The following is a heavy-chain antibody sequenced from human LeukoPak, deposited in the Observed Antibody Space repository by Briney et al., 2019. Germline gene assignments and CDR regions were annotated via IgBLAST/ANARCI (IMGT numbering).Heavy chain of an antibody. J-gene: IGHJ4*02. CDR1: GGSFSGYY. CDR3: SLWSGYSSDY. Sequence: PSETLSLTCAVYGGSFSGYYWSWIRQPPGKGLEWIGEINHSGSTNYNPSLKSRVTISVDTSKNQLSLKLSSVTAADTAVYYCSLWSGYSSDYWGQGTLVTVSS. V-gene: IGHV4-34*01. D-gene: IGHD3-3*01. CDR2: INHSGST.